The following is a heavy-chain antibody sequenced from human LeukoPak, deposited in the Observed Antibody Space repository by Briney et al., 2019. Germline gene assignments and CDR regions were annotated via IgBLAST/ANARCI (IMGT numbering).Heavy chain of an antibody. D-gene: IGHD2-2*01. Sequence: ASVKVSCKASGYTFTSYGISWVRQAPGQGLEWMGWISAYNGNTNYAQKLQGRVTMTTDTSTSTAYMELRSLRSDDTAVYYCARALFPKYRLLSNYYYYYYMDVWGKGTTVTVSS. V-gene: IGHV1-18*01. CDR3: ARALFPKYRLLSNYYYYYYMDV. CDR2: ISAYNGNT. CDR1: GYTFTSYG. J-gene: IGHJ6*03.